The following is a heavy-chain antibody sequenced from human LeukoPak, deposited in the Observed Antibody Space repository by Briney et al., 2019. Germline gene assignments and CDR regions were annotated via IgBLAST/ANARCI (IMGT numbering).Heavy chain of an antibody. CDR3: ARPVNCYGSFDY. CDR2: IYYSGST. Sequence: SETLSLTCTVSGGSISSSSYYWGWIRQPPGKGLEWIGSIYYSGSTYYNPSLKSRVTISVDTSKNQFSLKLSSGTAADTAVYYCARPVNCYGSFDYWGQGTLVTVSS. CDR1: GGSISSSSYY. J-gene: IGHJ4*02. D-gene: IGHD3-10*01. V-gene: IGHV4-39*01.